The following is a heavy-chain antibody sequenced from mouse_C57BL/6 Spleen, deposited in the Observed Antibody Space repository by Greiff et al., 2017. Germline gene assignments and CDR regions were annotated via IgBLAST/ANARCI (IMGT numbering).Heavy chain of an antibody. Sequence: QVQLQQPGAELVKPGASVKLSCKASGCTFTSYWMHWVKQGPGRGLEWIGRIDPNSGGTKYNEKFKSKATLTVDKPSSTAYMQLSSLTSEDSAVYYCASDYGSSSDAMDYWGQGTSVTVSS. CDR3: ASDYGSSSDAMDY. D-gene: IGHD1-1*01. J-gene: IGHJ4*01. V-gene: IGHV1-72*01. CDR1: GCTFTSYW. CDR2: IDPNSGGT.